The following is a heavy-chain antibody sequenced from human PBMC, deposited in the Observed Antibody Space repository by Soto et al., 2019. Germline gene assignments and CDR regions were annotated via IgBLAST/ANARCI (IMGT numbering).Heavy chain of an antibody. D-gene: IGHD6-13*01. V-gene: IGHV3-33*01. Sequence: GGSLRLSCAASGFTFSSYGMHWVRQAPGKGLEWVAVIWYDGSNKYYADSVKGRFTISRDNSKNTLYLQMNSLRAEDTAVYYCARDGTVSSSWYLDYWGQGTLVTVSS. J-gene: IGHJ4*02. CDR1: GFTFSSYG. CDR3: ARDGTVSSSWYLDY. CDR2: IWYDGSNK.